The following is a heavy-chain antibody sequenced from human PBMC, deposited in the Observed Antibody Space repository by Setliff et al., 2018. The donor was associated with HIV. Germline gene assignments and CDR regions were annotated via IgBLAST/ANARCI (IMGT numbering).Heavy chain of an antibody. CDR1: GGSFNDYY. Sequence: PSETLSLTCAVYGGSFNDYYWTWIRQPPGKGLEWSGEIDHSGSTKYHASLKSRVTISRDTSKNQNSLKLSSVTAADTAVYYCARGLNYYGSGGYLPLGYWGQGTLVTVSS. J-gene: IGHJ4*02. CDR3: ARGLNYYGSGGYLPLGY. V-gene: IGHV4-34*01. D-gene: IGHD3-10*01. CDR2: IDHSGST.